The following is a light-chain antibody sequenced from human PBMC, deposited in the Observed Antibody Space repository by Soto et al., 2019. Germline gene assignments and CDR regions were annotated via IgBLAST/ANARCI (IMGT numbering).Light chain of an antibody. CDR1: QSVSSSY. V-gene: IGKV3-20*01. CDR3: QQYGSSPRT. CDR2: GAS. Sequence: EIVVTQSPGTLSLSPGERAILSCRASQSVSSSYLAWYRQKPGQAPSLLIYGASSRATGIPDRFSGSWSGTDFTLTISRLEPEDFAVYYCQQYGSSPRTFGQVTKVDIK. J-gene: IGKJ1*01.